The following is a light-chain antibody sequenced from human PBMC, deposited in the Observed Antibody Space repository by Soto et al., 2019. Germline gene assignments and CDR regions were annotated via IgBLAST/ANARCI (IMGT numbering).Light chain of an antibody. Sequence: RVTQSPSTVSASVGDSVTITCRTSKDISSSVAWHQQKPGKAPNLLIFSASALNRGVPPRFSGSGSGTACTLAVSRLQPEDFAIYYCQQSDSFPWTFGQGTKVDIK. CDR3: QQSDSFPWT. CDR1: KDISSS. V-gene: IGKV1D-12*01. J-gene: IGKJ1*01. CDR2: SAS.